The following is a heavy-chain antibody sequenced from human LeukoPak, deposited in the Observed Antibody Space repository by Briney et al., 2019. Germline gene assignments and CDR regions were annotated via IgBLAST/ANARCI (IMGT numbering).Heavy chain of an antibody. V-gene: IGHV1-69*04. CDR2: IIPILGIA. CDR3: ARTYCSGGSCCYRYPYYYYGMDV. Sequence: ASVKVSCKASGGTFSSYAISWVRQAPGQGLEWMGRIIPILGIANYAQKFQGRVTITADKSTSTAYMELSSLRSEDTAVYYCARTYCSGGSCCYRYPYYYYGMDVWGQGTTVTVSS. CDR1: GGTFSSYA. J-gene: IGHJ6*02. D-gene: IGHD2-15*01.